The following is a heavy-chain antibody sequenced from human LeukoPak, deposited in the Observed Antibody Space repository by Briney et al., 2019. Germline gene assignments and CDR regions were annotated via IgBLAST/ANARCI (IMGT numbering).Heavy chain of an antibody. CDR3: AREYGSGSSTDY. J-gene: IGHJ4*02. CDR2: ISYDGSNK. D-gene: IGHD3-10*01. Sequence: GRSLRLSCAASGFTFSSYAMHWVRQAPGKGLEWVAVISYDGSNKYYADSVKGRFTISRDNSKNTPYLQMSSLRAEDTAVYYCAREYGSGSSTDYWGQGTLVTVSS. V-gene: IGHV3-30*04. CDR1: GFTFSSYA.